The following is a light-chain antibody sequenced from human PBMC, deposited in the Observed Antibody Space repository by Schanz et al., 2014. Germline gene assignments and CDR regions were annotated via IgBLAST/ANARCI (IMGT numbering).Light chain of an antibody. V-gene: IGKV3-15*01. CDR1: QTISNN. CDR2: GAS. J-gene: IGKJ3*01. Sequence: EVVMTQSPDTLSVSPGERATLSCRASQTISNNLAWYQQKPGQAPRLLIYGASTRATGIPARFSGSGSGTDFTLTISSLEPEDFAVYYCQQFSSAPFSFGPGTRVDVK. CDR3: QQFSSAPFS.